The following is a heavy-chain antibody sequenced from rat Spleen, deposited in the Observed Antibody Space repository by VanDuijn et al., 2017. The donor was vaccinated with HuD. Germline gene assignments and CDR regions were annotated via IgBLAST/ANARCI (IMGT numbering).Heavy chain of an antibody. CDR1: GFTFSDYY. V-gene: IGHV5-29*01. D-gene: IGHD1-12*01. CDR3: TRDVVAY. Sequence: EVQLVESDGGLVQPGRSLKLSCAASGFTFSDYYMAWVRQAPTKGLEWVATISYDGSRTYYRDSVKGRFTISRDNAKSTLYLQMNSLRSEDTATYYCTRDVVAYWGQGTLVTVSS. J-gene: IGHJ3*01. CDR2: ISYDGSRT.